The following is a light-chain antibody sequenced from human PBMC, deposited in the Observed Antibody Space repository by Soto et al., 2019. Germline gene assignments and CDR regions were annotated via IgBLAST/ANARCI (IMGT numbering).Light chain of an antibody. V-gene: IGKV3-11*01. CDR2: DAS. CDR3: QQRSNWPLT. CDR1: QSVSSY. J-gene: IGKJ4*01. Sequence: EIVLTQSPATLSLPPGERATLSCRASQSVSSYLAWYQQKPGQAPRLLIYDASNRATGIPARFSGSGSGTNFTLTISILEPEDFAVYYCQQRSNWPLTFGGGTKVDIK.